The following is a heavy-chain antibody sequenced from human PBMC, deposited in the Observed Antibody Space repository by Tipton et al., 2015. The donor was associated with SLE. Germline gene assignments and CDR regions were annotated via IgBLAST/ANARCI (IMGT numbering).Heavy chain of an antibody. CDR2: ISDSGSSI. J-gene: IGHJ6*02. Sequence: GSLRLSCAASGFTFRSYTMNWVRQAPGKGLEWISSISDSGSSISYADSVKGRFTISRDNAEKSLSLQMNSLRVEATAVYYCARGETLFRGILPYSSGMDVWGQGSTVTVSS. D-gene: IGHD3-10*01. V-gene: IGHV3-48*03. CDR3: ARGETLFRGILPYSSGMDV. CDR1: GFTFRSYT.